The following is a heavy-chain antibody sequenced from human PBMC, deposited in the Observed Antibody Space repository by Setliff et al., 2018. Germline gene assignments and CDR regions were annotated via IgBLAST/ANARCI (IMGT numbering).Heavy chain of an antibody. D-gene: IGHD1-26*01. CDR3: ARVRWELYFDY. CDR1: GGSISSGSYY. V-gene: IGHV4-61*02. Sequence: PSETLSLTCTVSGGSISSGSYYWSWIRQPAGKGLEWIGRIYTSGSTNYNPSLKSRATISVDTSKNQFSLKLSSVTAADTAVYYCARVRWELYFDYWGQGTLVTVSS. CDR2: IYTSGST. J-gene: IGHJ4*02.